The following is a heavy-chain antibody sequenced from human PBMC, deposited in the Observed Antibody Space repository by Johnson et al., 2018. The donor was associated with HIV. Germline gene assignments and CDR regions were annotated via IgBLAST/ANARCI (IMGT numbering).Heavy chain of an antibody. V-gene: IGHV3-13*01. CDR3: AREQELIGERAFDI. Sequence: VQLVESGGGLVQPGGSLRLSCAASKFTFSNYAIHWVRQATGKGLEWVSIIGTAGDTYYPDSVKGRFTISRENAKNSLYLQMNSLRAEDTAVYYCAREQELIGERAFDIWGQGTMVTVSS. CDR1: KFTFSNYA. CDR2: IGTAGDT. D-gene: IGHD6-13*01. J-gene: IGHJ3*02.